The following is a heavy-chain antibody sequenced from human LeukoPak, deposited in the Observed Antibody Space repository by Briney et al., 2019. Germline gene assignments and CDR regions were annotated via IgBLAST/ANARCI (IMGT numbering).Heavy chain of an antibody. CDR3: ARKKRGTAAAGNKVYYYYMGV. D-gene: IGHD6-13*01. Sequence: SETLSLTCAVYGGSFSGYYWSWIRQPPGKGLEWIGEINHSGSTNYNPSLKSRVTISVDTSKNQFSLKLSSVTAADTAVYYCARKKRGTAAAGNKVYYYYMGVWGKGTTVTVSS. V-gene: IGHV4-34*01. J-gene: IGHJ6*03. CDR2: INHSGST. CDR1: GGSFSGYY.